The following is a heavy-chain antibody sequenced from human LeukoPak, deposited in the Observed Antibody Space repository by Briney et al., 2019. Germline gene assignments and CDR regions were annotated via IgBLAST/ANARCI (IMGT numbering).Heavy chain of an antibody. CDR1: VGSFSDSY. J-gene: IGHJ4*02. CDR3: ARGGLRHYFGSGSHDY. D-gene: IGHD3-10*01. Sequence: SETLSLTCFVYVGSFSDSYWSGIPHPPGKGRDGMGEINHSGTTNYNPSLKSRVSISVDSSKNQFSLKLTSVTAADTAVYYCARGGLRHYFGSGSHDYWGQGTLVTVSS. CDR2: INHSGTT. V-gene: IGHV4-34*01.